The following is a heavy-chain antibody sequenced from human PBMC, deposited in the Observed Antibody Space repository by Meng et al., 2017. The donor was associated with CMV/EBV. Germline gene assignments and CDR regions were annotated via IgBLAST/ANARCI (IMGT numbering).Heavy chain of an antibody. J-gene: IGHJ5*02. CDR3: ARDRVTAAAGVGWFDH. CDR1: GFTFSSYA. Sequence: GGSLRLSCAASGFTFSSYAMHWVRQAPGKGREWVAVISYDGSNKYYADSEKGRFTISTDNSKNTLYLKMNSLRAEDTAVYYCARDRVTAAAGVGWFDHWGQGTLVTVSS. CDR2: ISYDGSNK. V-gene: IGHV3-30*04. D-gene: IGHD6-13*01.